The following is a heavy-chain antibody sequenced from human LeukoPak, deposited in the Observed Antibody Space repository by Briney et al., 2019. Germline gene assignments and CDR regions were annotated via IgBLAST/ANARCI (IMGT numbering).Heavy chain of an antibody. CDR3: AKDGDSSGYYQYYFDY. V-gene: IGHV3-30*18. Sequence: GGSLRLSCAASGFTFSSYGMHWVRQAPGKGLEWVAVISYDGSNKYYADSVKGRFTISRDNSKNTLYLQMNSLRAEDTAVYYCAKDGDSSGYYQYYFDYWGQGTLVTVSS. J-gene: IGHJ4*02. CDR1: GFTFSSYG. CDR2: ISYDGSNK. D-gene: IGHD3-22*01.